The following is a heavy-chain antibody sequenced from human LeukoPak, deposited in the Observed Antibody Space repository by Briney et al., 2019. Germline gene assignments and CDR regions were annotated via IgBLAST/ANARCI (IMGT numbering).Heavy chain of an antibody. D-gene: IGHD5-18*01. Sequence: PGGSLRLSCAASGFTFSAYSMNWVRQAPGKGLEWVANTNQDGSEKYYADSVKGRSTISRDNAKNSLYLQMNGLRAEDTAVYYCAKQLSSNANWGQGTLATVSS. CDR1: GFTFSAYS. V-gene: IGHV3-7*01. CDR2: TNQDGSEK. J-gene: IGHJ4*02. CDR3: AKQLSSNAN.